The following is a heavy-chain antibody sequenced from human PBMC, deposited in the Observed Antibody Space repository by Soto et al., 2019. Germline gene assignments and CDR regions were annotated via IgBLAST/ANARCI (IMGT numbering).Heavy chain of an antibody. J-gene: IGHJ4*02. CDR1: GFTFSSYG. D-gene: IGHD3-16*01. Sequence: QVQLVESGGGVVQPGRSLRLSCAASGFTFSSYGMHWVRQAPGKGLEWVAVISYDGSNKYYADSVKGRFTISRDNSKNTLYLQMNSLRAEDTAVYYCAKGFMITFGGVTVDYWGQGTLVTVSS. CDR2: ISYDGSNK. CDR3: AKGFMITFGGVTVDY. V-gene: IGHV3-30*18.